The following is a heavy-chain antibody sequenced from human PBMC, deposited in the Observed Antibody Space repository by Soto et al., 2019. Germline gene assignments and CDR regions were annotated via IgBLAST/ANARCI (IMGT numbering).Heavy chain of an antibody. J-gene: IGHJ3*01. D-gene: IGHD1-20*01. Sequence: EVQLVETGGGLIQPGGSLRLSCVASGFIVSTKYMNWVRQAPGKGLEWVSVIYSDGRTVYADSVKGRFTISRDKSKNTLYLQMNSLRAEDTAAYYCARAVDVYDAFDFWGQGTKVTVSS. CDR3: ARAVDVYDAFDF. CDR2: IYSDGRT. V-gene: IGHV3-53*02. CDR1: GFIVSTKY.